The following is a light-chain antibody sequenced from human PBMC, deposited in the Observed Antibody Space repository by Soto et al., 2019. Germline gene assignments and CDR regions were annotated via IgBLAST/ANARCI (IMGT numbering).Light chain of an antibody. CDR1: SRDTGNYNY. J-gene: IGLJ1*01. Sequence: QSALTQPASVSGSPGQSITISCTGTSRDTGNYNYVSWYQQDPGKAPKLIIYEVSNRPSGVSSRFSGSKSDNTASLTISGLQAEDEADYYCSSYTTTNTLYVFGTGTKLTVL. CDR3: SSYTTTNTLYV. V-gene: IGLV2-14*01. CDR2: EVS.